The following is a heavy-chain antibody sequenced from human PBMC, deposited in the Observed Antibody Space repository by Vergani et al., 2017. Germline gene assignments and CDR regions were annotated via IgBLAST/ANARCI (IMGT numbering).Heavy chain of an antibody. CDR3: ARQFWVSQGVGAFET. J-gene: IGHJ3*02. CDR2: VFHSGSA. V-gene: IGHV4-38-2*02. D-gene: IGHD3-16*01. CDR1: GYSISRGYY. Sequence: QVQLQESGPGLVKPSETLSLTCSVSGYSISRGYYWGWLRHPPGKGLECISTVFHSGSASYPPSLRRRVTISVETSKNQFSLRLTTLTAADTAGYYCARQFWVSQGVGAFETWGRGTEVSVSS.